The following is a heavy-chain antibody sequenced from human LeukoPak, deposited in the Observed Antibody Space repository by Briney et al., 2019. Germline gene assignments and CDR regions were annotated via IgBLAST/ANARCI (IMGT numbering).Heavy chain of an antibody. CDR1: GFTFSSYA. Sequence: PGGSLRLSCAASGFTFSSYAMGWVRQAPGKGLEWVSAISGSGGSTYYADSVKGRFTISRDNSKNTLYLQMNSRRAEDTAVYYCAKEGGNTLCFDYWGQGTLVTVSS. J-gene: IGHJ4*02. CDR2: ISGSGGST. D-gene: IGHD4-23*01. CDR3: AKEGGNTLCFDY. V-gene: IGHV3-23*01.